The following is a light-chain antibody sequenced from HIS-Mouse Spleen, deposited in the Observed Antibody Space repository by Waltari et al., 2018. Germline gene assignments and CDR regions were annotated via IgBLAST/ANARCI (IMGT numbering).Light chain of an antibody. Sequence: DIQMTQSPSPLSASVGDRVTITCRASQSISGWLAWYQQTPGKAPKLLIYKASSLESGVPSGFGGSGSGTEFTLTISSLQPDDFATYYCQQYNSYSYAFGQGTKLEIK. J-gene: IGKJ2*01. V-gene: IGKV1-5*03. CDR1: QSISGW. CDR3: QQYNSYSYA. CDR2: KAS.